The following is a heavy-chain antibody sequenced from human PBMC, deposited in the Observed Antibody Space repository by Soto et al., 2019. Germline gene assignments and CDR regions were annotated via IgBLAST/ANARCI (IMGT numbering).Heavy chain of an antibody. D-gene: IGHD3-10*01. CDR3: VRDRDTYGSGFLDV. CDR2: INSDGSTS. V-gene: IGHV3-74*01. Sequence: EVQLVESGGGLVQPGGSLRLSCAVSGFTFSTYWMHWVRQAPGKGLVWVSRINSDGSTSTYADSVKGRFTISRDNAKNTLYVQMNSLRGEDTAVYYCVRDRDTYGSGFLDVWGQGTTVTVSS. CDR1: GFTFSTYW. J-gene: IGHJ6*02.